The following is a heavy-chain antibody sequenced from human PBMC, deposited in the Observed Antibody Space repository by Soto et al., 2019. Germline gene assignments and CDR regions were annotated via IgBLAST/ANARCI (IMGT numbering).Heavy chain of an antibody. CDR2: IYYSGST. CDR1: GGSISSYY. J-gene: IGHJ6*02. Sequence: SETLSLTCTVSGGSISSYYWSWIRQPPGKGLEWIGYIYYSGSTNYNPSLKSRVTISVDTSKNQFSLKLSSVTAADTAVYYCARSRPNYYYYYGMDVWGQGTTVTVSS. CDR3: ARSRPNYYYYYGMDV. V-gene: IGHV4-59*01.